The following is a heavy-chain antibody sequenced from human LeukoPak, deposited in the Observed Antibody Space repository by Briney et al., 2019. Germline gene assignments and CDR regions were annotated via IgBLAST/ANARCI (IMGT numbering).Heavy chain of an antibody. CDR1: GGTFSSYP. D-gene: IGHD4-23*01. Sequence: SVKVSCKASGGTFSSYPFTWVRQAPGQGLEWMGEITPIFGTANYAQTFQGRVTITADESTSTVFMELSSLRSDDTAFYYCARNSRVASTSGLNYWGQGTLVTVSS. CDR3: ARNSRVASTSGLNY. CDR2: ITPIFGTA. V-gene: IGHV1-69*01. J-gene: IGHJ4*02.